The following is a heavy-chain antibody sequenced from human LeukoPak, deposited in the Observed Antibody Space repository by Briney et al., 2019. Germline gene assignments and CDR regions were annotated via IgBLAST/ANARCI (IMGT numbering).Heavy chain of an antibody. CDR3: AKDFESHGWLQYGEPSNYYYYGMDV. V-gene: IGHV3-30*18. D-gene: IGHD5-24*01. CDR2: ISYDGSNK. J-gene: IGHJ6*02. CDR1: GFTFSSYG. Sequence: GGSLRLSCAASGFTFSSYGMHWVRQAPGKGLEWVAVISYDGSNKYYAGSVKGRFTISRDNSKNTLYLQMNSLRAEDTAVYYCAKDFESHGWLQYGEPSNYYYYGMDVWGQGTTVTVSS.